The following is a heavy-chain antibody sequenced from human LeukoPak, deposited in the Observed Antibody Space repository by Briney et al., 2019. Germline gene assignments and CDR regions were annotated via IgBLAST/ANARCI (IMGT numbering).Heavy chain of an antibody. CDR1: GFTFSSYW. D-gene: IGHD4-17*01. J-gene: IGHJ4*02. Sequence: GGSLRLSCAASGFTFSSYWMTWVRQAPGKGLEWVANIKEDGSQKYYVDSVKGRFTISRDNAENSLFLQMNSLRAEDTAVYYCARVDYGDYGFDYWGQGTLVTVSS. CDR3: ARVDYGDYGFDY. V-gene: IGHV3-7*02. CDR2: IKEDGSQK.